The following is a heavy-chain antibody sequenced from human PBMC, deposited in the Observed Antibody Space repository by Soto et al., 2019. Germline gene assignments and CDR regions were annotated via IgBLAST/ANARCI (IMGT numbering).Heavy chain of an antibody. J-gene: IGHJ5*02. CDR1: GGSISYNSYD. CDR3: AKGDNLGPKTGYAFDP. Sequence: ETLSLTCSVSGGSISYNSYDWGWIRQPPGKGLEWIGGIFYTGTTYYSPSLKDRVTMSMDTSKNSFSVNLTSVTAADTAVYFCAKGDNLGPKTGYAFDPWGQGIMVTVSS. D-gene: IGHD5-12*01. CDR2: IFYTGTT. V-gene: IGHV4-39*02.